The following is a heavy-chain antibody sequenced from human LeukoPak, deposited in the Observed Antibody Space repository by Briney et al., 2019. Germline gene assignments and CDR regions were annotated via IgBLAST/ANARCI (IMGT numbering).Heavy chain of an antibody. D-gene: IGHD1-26*01. V-gene: IGHV3-23*01. CDR2: ISGSGGST. CDR3: AALSGSYLFRMAYFDY. J-gene: IGHJ4*02. Sequence: GGSLRLSCAASGFTFSSYAMSWVRQAPGKGLEWVSAISGSGGSTYYADSVKGRFTISRDNSKNTLYLQMNSLRAEDTAVYYCAALSGSYLFRMAYFDYWGQGTLVTVSS. CDR1: GFTFSSYA.